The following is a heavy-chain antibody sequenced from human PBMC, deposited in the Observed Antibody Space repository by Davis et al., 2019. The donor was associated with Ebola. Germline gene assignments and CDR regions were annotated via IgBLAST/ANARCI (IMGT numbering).Heavy chain of an antibody. CDR2: IYYSGST. CDR3: EREIAAAFDY. Sequence: SETLSLTCTVSGGSISSYYWSWIRQPPGKGLAWIGYIYYSGSTNYNPSLKSRVTISVDTSKNQFSLKLSSVTAADTAVYYCEREIAAAFDYWGQGTLVTVSS. CDR1: GGSISSYY. J-gene: IGHJ4*02. V-gene: IGHV4-59*01. D-gene: IGHD6-13*01.